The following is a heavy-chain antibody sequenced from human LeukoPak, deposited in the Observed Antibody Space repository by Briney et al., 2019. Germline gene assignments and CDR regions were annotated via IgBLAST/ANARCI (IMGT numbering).Heavy chain of an antibody. CDR3: AAGLGYCSSTSCYLGFWAFDY. V-gene: IGHV4-61*02. CDR2: VYTSGST. D-gene: IGHD2-2*01. CDR1: GGSISSGSYY. Sequence: PSQTLSLTCTVSGGSISSGSYYWSWIRQPAGKGLEWIGRVYTSGSTNYNPSLKSRVTMSVDTSKNQFSLKLSSVTAADTAVYYCAAGLGYCSSTSCYLGFWAFDYWGQGTLVTVSS. J-gene: IGHJ4*02.